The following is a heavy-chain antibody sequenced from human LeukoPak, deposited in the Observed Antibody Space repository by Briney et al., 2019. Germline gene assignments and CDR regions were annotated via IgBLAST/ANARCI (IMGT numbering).Heavy chain of an antibody. CDR3: AKDSELGDYFDY. V-gene: IGHV3-7*01. J-gene: IGHJ4*02. Sequence: PGGSLRLSCAASGFTFSNYWMSWVRQAPGKGLEWVANIKQDGSEKYYVDSVKGRFTISRDNSKNTLYLQMNSLRAEDTAVYYCAKDSELGDYFDYWGQGTLVTVSS. CDR2: IKQDGSEK. CDR1: GFTFSNYW. D-gene: IGHD1-26*01.